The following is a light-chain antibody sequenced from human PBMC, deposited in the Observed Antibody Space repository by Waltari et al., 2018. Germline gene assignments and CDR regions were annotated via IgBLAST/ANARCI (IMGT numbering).Light chain of an antibody. Sequence: SYELTQPPSVSVPPGQTASITCSGHALSPKYAFWYHQKSGQAPVLVIFEDSKRPSGIPERISGSSSGTMATLTLSGAQLEDEGDYYCLSPDSSGTYVVFGGGTKLTVL. V-gene: IGLV3-10*01. CDR2: EDS. J-gene: IGLJ2*01. CDR1: ALSPKY. CDR3: LSPDSSGTYVV.